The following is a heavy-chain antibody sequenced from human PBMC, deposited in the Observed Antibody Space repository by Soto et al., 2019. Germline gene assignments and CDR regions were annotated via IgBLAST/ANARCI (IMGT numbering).Heavy chain of an antibody. Sequence: QVQLVQSGAEGRKPGASVTVSCKASGYTFNRYAISWLRQAPGQGPEWMGWITGDTRAASYARKFRGRVALTRNTSTSTVYMELRMLCDDDTAVYYCSRDRPTDHWGQGTLVTVSS. J-gene: IGHJ5*02. V-gene: IGHV1-18*01. CDR3: SRDRPTDH. CDR1: GYTFNRYA. CDR2: ITGDTRAA.